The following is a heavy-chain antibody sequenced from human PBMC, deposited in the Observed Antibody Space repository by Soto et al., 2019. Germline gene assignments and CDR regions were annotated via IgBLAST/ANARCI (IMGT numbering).Heavy chain of an antibody. CDR2: ISNSGST. Sequence: QVQLQESGPGLVKPSQTLSLTCTVSGGSISSGVYYWSWIRQHPGKGLEWIGYISNSGSTSYNPSLKSRVTISADTSKNQFSLKLTSVTAADTAVYYCARRMTTVTLFDYWGQGTLVTVSS. CDR1: GGSISSGVYY. D-gene: IGHD4-17*01. J-gene: IGHJ4*02. V-gene: IGHV4-31*03. CDR3: ARRMTTVTLFDY.